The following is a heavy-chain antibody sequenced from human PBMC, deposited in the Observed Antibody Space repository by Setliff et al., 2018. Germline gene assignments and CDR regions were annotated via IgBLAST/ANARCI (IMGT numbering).Heavy chain of an antibody. Sequence: SETLSLTCIVSGDSIRSYFWSWIRLPPGKGLEWIGYIQNGATTKYNPSLGSRISMSMDTSKNQVSLRLSSVTAADTAVYYCARDQYSSDWYGAPESYFDRWGVGILVTVSS. CDR2: IQNGATT. D-gene: IGHD6-19*01. CDR3: ARDQYSSDWYGAPESYFDR. J-gene: IGHJ4*02. V-gene: IGHV4-59*01. CDR1: GDSIRSYF.